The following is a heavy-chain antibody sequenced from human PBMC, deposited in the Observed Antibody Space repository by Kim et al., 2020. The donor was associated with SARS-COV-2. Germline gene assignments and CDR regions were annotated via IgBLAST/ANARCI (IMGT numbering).Heavy chain of an antibody. Sequence: ADSVKGRFTISRDNSKNTLYLQMNSLRAEDTAVYYCAKGSGSYRGYYFDYWGQGTLVTVSS. D-gene: IGHD1-26*01. CDR3: AKGSGSYRGYYFDY. J-gene: IGHJ4*02. V-gene: IGHV3-23*01.